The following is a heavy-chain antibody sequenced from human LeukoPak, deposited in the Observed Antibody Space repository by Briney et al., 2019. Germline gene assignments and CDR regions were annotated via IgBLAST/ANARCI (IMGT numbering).Heavy chain of an antibody. CDR2: ISYDGNNK. CDR3: ATDRGWRTSGYYLYYFEY. D-gene: IGHD3-3*01. V-gene: IGHV3-30*04. J-gene: IGHJ4*02. CDR1: GFTFSSYA. Sequence: PGGSLRLSCAASGFTFSSYAMHWVRQAPGKGLEWVAVISYDGNNKYYADSVKGRLTISRDNSKNTLFLQMNSLRAEDTAVYYCATDRGWRTSGYYLYYFEYWGQGTLVTYSS.